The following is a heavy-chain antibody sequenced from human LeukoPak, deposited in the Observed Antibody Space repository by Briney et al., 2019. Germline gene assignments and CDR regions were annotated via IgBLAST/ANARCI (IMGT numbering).Heavy chain of an antibody. V-gene: IGHV1-2*02. CDR1: GYTFTGYY. Sequence: GASVKVSCKASGYTFTGYYMHWVRQAPGQGLEWMGWINPKSGGTNYAQKFQGRVTMTRDTSISTAYMELSRLRSDDTAVYYCARVPAATNWFDPWGQGTLVTVSS. CDR3: ARVPAATNWFDP. J-gene: IGHJ5*02. CDR2: INPKSGGT. D-gene: IGHD2-2*01.